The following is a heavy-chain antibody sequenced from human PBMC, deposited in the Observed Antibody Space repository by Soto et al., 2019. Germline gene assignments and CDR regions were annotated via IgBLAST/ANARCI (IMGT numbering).Heavy chain of an antibody. CDR3: ARGPVLWFGELDYYYGMDV. J-gene: IGHJ6*02. V-gene: IGHV4-34*01. CDR2: INHSGST. D-gene: IGHD3-10*01. Sequence: SETLSLTCAVYGGSFSGYYWSWIRQPPGKGLEWIGEINHSGSTNYNPSLKSRITITVDTSKNQFSLKLSSVTAADTAVFYCARGPVLWFGELDYYYGMDVWGQGTTVTVS. CDR1: GGSFSGYY.